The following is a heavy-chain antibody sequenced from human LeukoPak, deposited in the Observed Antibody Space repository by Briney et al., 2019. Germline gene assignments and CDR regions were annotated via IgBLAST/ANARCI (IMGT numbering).Heavy chain of an antibody. Sequence: PGGSLRLSCAASGFIFSGYGMNWVRQPPGKGLEWIGYIYYSGSTNYNPSLKSRVTISVDTSKNQFSLKLSSVTAADTAVYYCARDDYYDSSGYYSAFDIWGQGTMVTVSS. D-gene: IGHD3-22*01. CDR1: GFIFSGYG. V-gene: IGHV4-59*01. CDR3: ARDDYYDSSGYYSAFDI. CDR2: IYYSGST. J-gene: IGHJ3*02.